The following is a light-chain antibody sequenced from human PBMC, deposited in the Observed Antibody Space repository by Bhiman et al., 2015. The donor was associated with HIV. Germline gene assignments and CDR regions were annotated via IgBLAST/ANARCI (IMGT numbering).Light chain of an antibody. J-gene: IGLJ1*01. V-gene: IGLV2-14*03. CDR1: SSDVGGYNY. Sequence: QPASVSGSPGQSITISCTGTSSDVGGYNYVSWYQQHPGKAPKLMIYDVSNRPSGVSNRFSGSKSGNTASLTISGLQAEDEADYYCSSYTSSSTVFGTGTKVTVL. CDR2: DVS. CDR3: SSYTSSSTV.